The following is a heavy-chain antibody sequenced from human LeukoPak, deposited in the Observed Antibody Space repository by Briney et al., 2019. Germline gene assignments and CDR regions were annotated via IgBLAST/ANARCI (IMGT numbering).Heavy chain of an antibody. D-gene: IGHD4-11*01. V-gene: IGHV3-30*03. CDR3: ARDWSSKYPFYYGMDV. Sequence: QSGGSLRLSCAASGFTFSSYGMHWVRQAPGKGLEWVAVISYDGSNKYYADSVKGRFTISRDNSKNTLYLQMNSLRAEDTAVYYCARDWSSKYPFYYGMDVWGQGTTVTVSS. CDR2: ISYDGSNK. CDR1: GFTFSSYG. J-gene: IGHJ6*02.